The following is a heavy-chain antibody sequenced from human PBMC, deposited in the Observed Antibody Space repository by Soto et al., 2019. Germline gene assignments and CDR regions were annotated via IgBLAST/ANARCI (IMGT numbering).Heavy chain of an antibody. Sequence: QVQLVQSGAEVKKPGASVKVSCKASGYTFTSYAMHWVRQAPGQRLEWMGWINAGNGNTKYSQKFQGRVTITRDTSASTAYMELSSLRSEDTAVYYCAIFYCSGGSCLPYYFDYWGQGTLVTVSS. CDR2: INAGNGNT. CDR3: AIFYCSGGSCLPYYFDY. J-gene: IGHJ4*02. D-gene: IGHD2-15*01. CDR1: GYTFTSYA. V-gene: IGHV1-3*01.